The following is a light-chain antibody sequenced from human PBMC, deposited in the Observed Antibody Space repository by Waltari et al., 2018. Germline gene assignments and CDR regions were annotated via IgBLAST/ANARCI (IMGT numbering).Light chain of an antibody. Sequence: QSVLTQPPSASGTPGQRVTISCSGSSSTIGSNYVYWYQHLPGTAPKLLICRNDQRPSGVPDRFSGSKSGTSASLAISELRSEDEADYYCVAWDDSLSATVFGGGTKLTVL. CDR2: RND. CDR3: VAWDDSLSATV. J-gene: IGLJ3*02. CDR1: SSTIGSNY. V-gene: IGLV1-47*01.